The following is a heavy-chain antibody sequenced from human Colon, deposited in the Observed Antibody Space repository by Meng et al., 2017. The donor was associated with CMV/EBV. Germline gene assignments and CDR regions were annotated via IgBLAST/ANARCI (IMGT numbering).Heavy chain of an antibody. CDR1: GFDFRVTA. D-gene: IGHD3-3*01. J-gene: IGHJ4*02. Sequence: GESLKTSWAASGFDFRVTAMHWVRQASGKGLEWVGRIRSKANSYATEYGPSVKGRFTISRDDSKNMTYLQMNSLKTEDTAIYYCVKSGYGSGYSDWGQATLVTVSS. V-gene: IGHV3-73*01. CDR2: IRSKANSYAT. CDR3: VKSGYGSGYSD.